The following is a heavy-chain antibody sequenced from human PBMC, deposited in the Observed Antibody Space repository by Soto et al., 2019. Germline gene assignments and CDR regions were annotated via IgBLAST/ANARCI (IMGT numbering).Heavy chain of an antibody. Sequence: QVQLVESGGGVVQPGRSLRLSCAASGFTFSSYALHWVRQAPGKGPEWVAAISYDGSNKYYADSVKGRFTISRDNSKNTLYLQMNSLRAEDTALYHCARDNEQRLEESYGMDVWGQGTTVTVSS. D-gene: IGHD6-25*01. V-gene: IGHV3-30-3*01. J-gene: IGHJ6*02. CDR1: GFTFSSYA. CDR2: ISYDGSNK. CDR3: ARDNEQRLEESYGMDV.